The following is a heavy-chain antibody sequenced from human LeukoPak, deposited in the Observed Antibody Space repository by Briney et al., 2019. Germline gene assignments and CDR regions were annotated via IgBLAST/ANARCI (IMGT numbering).Heavy chain of an antibody. CDR3: ATGYYDFSAFDI. Sequence: GASVKVSCKASGYTFTSYAMNWVRQAPGQGLEWMGWINPNSGGTNYAQKFQGWVTMTRDTSISAAYMELSRLRSDDTAVYYCATGYYDFSAFDIWGQGTMVTVSS. J-gene: IGHJ3*02. D-gene: IGHD3-3*01. CDR2: INPNSGGT. CDR1: GYTFTSYA. V-gene: IGHV1-2*04.